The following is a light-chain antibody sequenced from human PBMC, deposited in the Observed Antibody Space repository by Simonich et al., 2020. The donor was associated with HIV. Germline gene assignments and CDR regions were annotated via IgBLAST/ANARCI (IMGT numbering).Light chain of an antibody. Sequence: DIVMTQTPLSLSVTPGQPASMSCKSSQSLLHGDGKTYLYWYLQKPGQSPQLLMYEVSSRFSGVPDRFSGSGSGTEFTLTISSLQSEDFAVYYCQQYNNWPRTFGQGTKVEIK. CDR1: QSLLHGDGKTY. CDR2: EVS. V-gene: IGKV2-29*02. J-gene: IGKJ1*01. CDR3: QQYNNWPRT.